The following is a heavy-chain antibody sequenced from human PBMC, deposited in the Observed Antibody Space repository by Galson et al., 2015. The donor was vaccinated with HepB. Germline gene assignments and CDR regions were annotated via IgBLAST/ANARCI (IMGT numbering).Heavy chain of an antibody. CDR3: AKRVDAHYNFWSGYPDI. CDR2: ISYDGFNK. CDR1: GFIFTNYG. V-gene: IGHV3-30*18. Sequence: SLRLSCAASGFIFTNYGIHWFRQAPGKGLGWVADISYDGFNKNYADSVKGRFTMSRDNSKTTVYLQMNSLRADDTAIYYCAKRVDAHYNFWSGYPDIWGQGTMVIVSS. D-gene: IGHD3-3*01. J-gene: IGHJ3*02.